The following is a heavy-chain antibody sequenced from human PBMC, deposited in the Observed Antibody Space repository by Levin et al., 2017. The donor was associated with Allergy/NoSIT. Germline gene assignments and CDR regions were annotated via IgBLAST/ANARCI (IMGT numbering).Heavy chain of an antibody. D-gene: IGHD6-19*01. Sequence: GGSLRLSCAASGFTFSDHYMDWVRQAPGKGLEWVGRTRNKANSYTTEYAASVKGRFTISRDDSKNSLYLQMNSLKTEDTAVYYCARPSGNYWGQGTLVTVSS. CDR1: GFTFSDHY. CDR2: TRNKANSYTT. CDR3: ARPSGNY. V-gene: IGHV3-72*01. J-gene: IGHJ4*02.